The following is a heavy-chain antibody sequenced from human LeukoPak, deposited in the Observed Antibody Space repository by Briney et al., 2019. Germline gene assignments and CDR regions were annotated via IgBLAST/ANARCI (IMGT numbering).Heavy chain of an antibody. D-gene: IGHD4-17*01. Sequence: GSLRLSCSASGFIFSNYWVSWLRQAPGKGLEWVANIRQEGIKKNYVDSVEGRFTISRDNAQNSVYLQMTSLRAEDTAVYYCATDTGHGYFESWGQGTLVTVSS. V-gene: IGHV3-7*01. CDR2: IRQEGIKK. J-gene: IGHJ4*02. CDR1: GFIFSNYW. CDR3: ATDTGHGYFES.